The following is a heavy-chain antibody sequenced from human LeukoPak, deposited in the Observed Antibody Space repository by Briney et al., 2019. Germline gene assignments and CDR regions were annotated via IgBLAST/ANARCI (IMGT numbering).Heavy chain of an antibody. V-gene: IGHV1-2*02. Sequence: GASVKVSCKASGYTFTGYYMHWVRQAPGQGLEWMGWINPNSGGTNYAQKFRGRVTMTRDTSISTAYMELSRLRSDDTAVYYCARDLLTMVRGVIITAFDYWGQGTLVTVSS. CDR3: ARDLLTMVRGVIITAFDY. J-gene: IGHJ4*02. CDR1: GYTFTGYY. CDR2: INPNSGGT. D-gene: IGHD3-10*01.